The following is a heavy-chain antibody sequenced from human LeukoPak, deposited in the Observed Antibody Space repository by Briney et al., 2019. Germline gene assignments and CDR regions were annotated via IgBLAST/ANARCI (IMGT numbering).Heavy chain of an antibody. V-gene: IGHV4-31*03. Sequence: PSQTLSLTCTVSGGSISSDGYYWSWIRQHPGKGLEWIGYIYYSGSTYYNPSLKSRVTISVDTSKNQFSLKLSSVTAADTAVYYCQGGYSGYEKNLSRDYGMDVWGQGTTVTDPS. D-gene: IGHD5-12*01. CDR1: GGSISSDGYY. CDR3: QGGYSGYEKNLSRDYGMDV. J-gene: IGHJ6*02. CDR2: IYYSGST.